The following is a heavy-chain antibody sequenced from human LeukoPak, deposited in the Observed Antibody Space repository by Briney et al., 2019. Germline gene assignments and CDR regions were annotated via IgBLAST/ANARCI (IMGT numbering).Heavy chain of an antibody. CDR1: GFTFSDPY. CDR3: ARTARLLEY. CDR2: IRPDGKSI. V-gene: IGHV3-11*01. J-gene: IGHJ4*02. D-gene: IGHD6-6*01. Sequence: GSLRLSCAASGFTFSDPYMSWIRQAPGKGLEYLSYIRPDGKSISYTDSVKGRFTISRDNAKNSLYLQMTSLRAEDTAIYYCARTARLLEYWGQGTLVTVSS.